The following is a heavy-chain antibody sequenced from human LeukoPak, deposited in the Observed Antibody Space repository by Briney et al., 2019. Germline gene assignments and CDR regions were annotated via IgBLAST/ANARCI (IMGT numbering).Heavy chain of an antibody. V-gene: IGHV3-30-3*01. CDR2: ISYDGSNK. CDR1: GFTFSSYA. Sequence: GGSLRLSCAASGFTFSSYATHWVRQAPGKGLEWVAVISYDGSNKYYAGSVKGRFTISRDNSRNTLYLQMNSLRVEDTAVYYCATLPVRTIGTTSDYWGQGILDTVSS. D-gene: IGHD1-1*01. CDR3: ATLPVRTIGTTSDY. J-gene: IGHJ4*02.